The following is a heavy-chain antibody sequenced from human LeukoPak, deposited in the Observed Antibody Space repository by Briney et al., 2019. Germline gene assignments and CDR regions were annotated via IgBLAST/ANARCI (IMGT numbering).Heavy chain of an antibody. D-gene: IGHD3-3*01. CDR2: MNPNSGNT. Sequence: GASVKVSCKASGYTFTSYDINWVRQTTGQGLEWMGWMNPNSGNTGYAQKFQGRVTMTRNTSISTAYMELSSLRSEDTAVYYCARHYYDFWSGYRYYYYYYMDVWGKGTTVTVSS. J-gene: IGHJ6*03. CDR3: ARHYYDFWSGYRYYYYYYMDV. V-gene: IGHV1-8*01. CDR1: GYTFTSYD.